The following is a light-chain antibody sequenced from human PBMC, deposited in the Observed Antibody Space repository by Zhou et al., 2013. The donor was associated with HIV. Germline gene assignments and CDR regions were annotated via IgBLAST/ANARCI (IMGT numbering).Light chain of an antibody. Sequence: EIVLTQSPGTLSLSPGERATLSCRASQSVSSGYLAWYQQKPGQAPRLLIYGASSRAPGIPDRFSGSGSGTDFTLTISRLEPEDFAVYYCQRYGSSSYSFGQGTKLEIK. CDR3: QRYGSSSYS. J-gene: IGKJ2*01. CDR2: GAS. CDR1: QSVSSGY. V-gene: IGKV3-20*01.